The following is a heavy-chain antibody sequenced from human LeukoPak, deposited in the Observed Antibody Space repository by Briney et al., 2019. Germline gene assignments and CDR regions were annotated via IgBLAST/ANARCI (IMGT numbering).Heavy chain of an antibody. J-gene: IGHJ4*02. CDR2: INHSGST. V-gene: IGHV4-34*01. Sequence: SETLSLTCAVYGGSFSGYYWSWIRQPPGKGLEWMGEINHSGSTKYNPSLKSRVTISVDTSKNQFSLKLSSVTAADTAVYYCASRSLPRARGWVFDYWGQGTLVTVSS. CDR3: ASRSLPRARGWVFDY. D-gene: IGHD6-19*01. CDR1: GGSFSGYY.